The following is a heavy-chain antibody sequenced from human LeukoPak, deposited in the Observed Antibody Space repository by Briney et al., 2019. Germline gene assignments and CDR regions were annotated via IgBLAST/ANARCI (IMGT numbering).Heavy chain of an antibody. CDR1: GYTFTSYY. D-gene: IGHD3-3*01. Sequence: ASVKVSCKASGYTFTSYYMHWVRQAPGQGLEWMGIINPSGGSTSYAQKFQGRVTMTRDTSTSTVYMELSSLRSEDTAVYYCARGLPLTYYDFWSGYHLDYWGQGTPVTVSS. CDR2: INPSGGST. V-gene: IGHV1-46*01. CDR3: ARGLPLTYYDFWSGYHLDY. J-gene: IGHJ4*02.